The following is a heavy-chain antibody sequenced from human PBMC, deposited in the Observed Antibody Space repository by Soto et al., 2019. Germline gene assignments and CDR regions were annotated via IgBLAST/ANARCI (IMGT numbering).Heavy chain of an antibody. CDR3: AKRQSGNFGPFDS. CDR1: GXSVSSDS. Sequence: GSLRLSCAASGXSVSSDSMSWVRQAPGKGLEWVSGISGSGANTKYADSVKCRFAISIDNSKKTLYLQMSSLRAEYTAVYYCAKRQSGNFGPFDSWGQGTLGTVSS. V-gene: IGHV3-23*01. CDR2: ISGSGANT. D-gene: IGHD2-21*02. J-gene: IGHJ4*02.